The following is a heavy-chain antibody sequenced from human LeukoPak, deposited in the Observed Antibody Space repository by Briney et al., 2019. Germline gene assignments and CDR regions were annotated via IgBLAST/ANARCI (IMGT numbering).Heavy chain of an antibody. CDR3: VRDPALGVS. J-gene: IGHJ5*02. CDR1: RFSISTYW. D-gene: IGHD7-27*01. CDR2: IKEDGSEK. V-gene: IGHV3-7*01. Sequence: GGSLRLSCAASRFSISTYWMSWVRQAPGKGLEWVANIKEDGSEKYYVDSVKGRFTISRDNAKNSLYLQMNSLRAEDSAVYYCVRDPALGVSWSQGTLVIVSS.